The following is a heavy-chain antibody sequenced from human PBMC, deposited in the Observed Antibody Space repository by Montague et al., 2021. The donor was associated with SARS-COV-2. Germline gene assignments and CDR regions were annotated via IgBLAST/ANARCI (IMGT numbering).Heavy chain of an antibody. D-gene: IGHD3-3*01. CDR1: GFPFSSYW. CDR2: INQDGSEK. Sequence: SRRLSCAATGFPFSSYWMSWVRQAPGKGLEWVANINQDGSEKYYVGSVRGRFTISRDNAKNSLSLQMDSLRDEDTAVYYCTTLLERDVDYWGRGTLLTVSS. J-gene: IGHJ4*02. V-gene: IGHV3-7*01. CDR3: TTLLERDVDY.